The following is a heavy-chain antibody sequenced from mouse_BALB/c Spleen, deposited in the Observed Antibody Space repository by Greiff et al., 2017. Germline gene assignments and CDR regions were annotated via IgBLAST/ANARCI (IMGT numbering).Heavy chain of an antibody. CDR2: ISSGGSYT. J-gene: IGHJ4*01. Sequence: DVMLVESGGGLVKPGGSLKLSCAASGFTFSSYTMSWVRQTPEKRLEWVATISSGGSYTYYPDSVKGRFTISRDNAKNTLYLQMSSLKSEDTAMYYCARDGIYYDYPGAMDYWGQGTSVTVSS. CDR3: ARDGIYYDYPGAMDY. V-gene: IGHV5-6-4*01. CDR1: GFTFSSYT. D-gene: IGHD2-4*01.